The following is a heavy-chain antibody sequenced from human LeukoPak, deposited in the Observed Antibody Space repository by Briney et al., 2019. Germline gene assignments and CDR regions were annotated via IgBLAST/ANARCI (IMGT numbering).Heavy chain of an antibody. J-gene: IGHJ4*02. CDR3: ARAYGVTPYYFDY. Sequence: GSLRLSCAASGFTFSSYAMHWVRQAPGKGLEGVAVISYDGSNKYYADSVKGRFTISRDNSKNTLYLQMNSLRAEDTAVYYCARAYGVTPYYFDYWGQGTLVTVSS. D-gene: IGHD4-17*01. V-gene: IGHV3-30*04. CDR2: ISYDGSNK. CDR1: GFTFSSYA.